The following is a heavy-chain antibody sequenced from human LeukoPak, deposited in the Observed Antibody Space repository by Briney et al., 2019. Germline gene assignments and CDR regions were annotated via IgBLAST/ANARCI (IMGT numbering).Heavy chain of an antibody. CDR1: GFTFSDYY. J-gene: IGHJ6*02. D-gene: IGHD3-10*01. CDR2: ISSSGSTI. CDR3: ARGYGSGSYYNLLTYYYYGMDV. Sequence: PGGSLRLSCAASGFTFSDYYMSWIRQAPGKGLEWVSYISSSGSTIYYADSVKGRFTISRDNAKNSLYLQMNSLRAEDTAVYYCARGYGSGSYYNLLTYYYYGMDVWGQGTTVTVSS. V-gene: IGHV3-11*01.